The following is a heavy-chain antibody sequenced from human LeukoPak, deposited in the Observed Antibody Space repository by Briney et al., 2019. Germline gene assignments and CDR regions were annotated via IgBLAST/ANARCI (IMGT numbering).Heavy chain of an antibody. D-gene: IGHD6-19*01. CDR1: DGSITNYD. Sequence: LSLTCTVSDGSITNYDWSWVRQPPGKGLEWVAIISYDGRSNYADFVKGRFTISRDNPKNTVYLQMSSVRPEDTAMYHCAKDTGYSSLWGQGTLVIVSA. CDR2: ISYDGRSN. J-gene: IGHJ4*02. CDR3: AKDTGYSSL. V-gene: IGHV3-30*18.